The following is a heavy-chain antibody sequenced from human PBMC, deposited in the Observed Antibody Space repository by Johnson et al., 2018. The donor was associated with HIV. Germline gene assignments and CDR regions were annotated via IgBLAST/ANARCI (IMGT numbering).Heavy chain of an antibody. CDR1: GFTVSSNY. CDR3: ARDEGVTIFGGLSAFDI. J-gene: IGHJ3*02. V-gene: IGHV3-66*03. Sequence: EVQLVESGGGLIQPGGSLRLSCAASGFTVSSNYMSWVRQAPGKGLEWVSGIYSGGSTYYADSVKGRFTISRDNSKNTLYLQMNSLRAEDTAVYYCARDEGVTIFGGLSAFDIWGQGTMVTVSS. D-gene: IGHD3-3*01. CDR2: IYSGGST.